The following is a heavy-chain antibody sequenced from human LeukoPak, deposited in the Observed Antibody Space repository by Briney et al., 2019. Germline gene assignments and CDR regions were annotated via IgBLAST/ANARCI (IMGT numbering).Heavy chain of an antibody. CDR3: ARDQHYDSNSYSYFDY. Sequence: GRSLRLSCAASGFTFSSYAMHWVRQAPGKGLEWVAVISYDGSNKYYADSVKGRFTISRDNFKNTMYLQMNSLRAEDTAVYYCARDQHYDSNSYSYFDYWGQGTLVTVSS. CDR1: GFTFSSYA. CDR2: ISYDGSNK. J-gene: IGHJ4*02. V-gene: IGHV3-30-3*01. D-gene: IGHD3-22*01.